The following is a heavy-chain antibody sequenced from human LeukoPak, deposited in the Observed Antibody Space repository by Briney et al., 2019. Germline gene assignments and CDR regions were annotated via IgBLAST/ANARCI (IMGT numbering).Heavy chain of an antibody. Sequence: PSETLSLTCAVSGGSLSGYYWTWIRQPPGKGLEWIGEINHSGSTNYNPSLKSRVTISVDTSRKQFFLRLSSVTAADTAVYYCARFSSIAAAFDYWGQGTLVTVSS. CDR1: GGSLSGYY. V-gene: IGHV4-34*10. CDR2: INHSGST. J-gene: IGHJ4*02. CDR3: ARFSSIAAAFDY. D-gene: IGHD6-13*01.